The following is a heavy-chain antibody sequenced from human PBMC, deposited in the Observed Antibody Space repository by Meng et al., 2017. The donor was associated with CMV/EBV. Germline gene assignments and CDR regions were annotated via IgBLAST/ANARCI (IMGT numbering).Heavy chain of an antibody. Sequence: GGSLRLSCAGSGFTFSSYSMSWVRQAPGKGLEWVSSISSSSTYTYYADSLKGRFTVSRDNAKNSLYLQLDSLRAEDTAVYYCARDRQQLLSYYYYYGMDVWGQGTTVTVSS. CDR3: ARDRQQLLSYYYYYGMDV. V-gene: IGHV3-21*01. J-gene: IGHJ6*02. D-gene: IGHD6-13*01. CDR2: ISSSSTYT. CDR1: GFTFSSYS.